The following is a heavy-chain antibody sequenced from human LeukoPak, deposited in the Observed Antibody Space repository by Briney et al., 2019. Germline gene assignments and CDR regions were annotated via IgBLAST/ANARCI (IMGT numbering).Heavy chain of an antibody. CDR2: IRHDGTDQ. J-gene: IGHJ5*02. Sequence: PGGSLRHSCVGSGFTFSVHWVRQVPGKGLEWLTFIRHDGTDQHYADSVRGRFTISRDNSKNTVYLQMNSLRPEDTALYYCAKDGNWASVSWGQGTLVTVSS. V-gene: IGHV3-30*02. CDR3: AKDGNWASVS. D-gene: IGHD7-27*01. CDR1: GFTFS.